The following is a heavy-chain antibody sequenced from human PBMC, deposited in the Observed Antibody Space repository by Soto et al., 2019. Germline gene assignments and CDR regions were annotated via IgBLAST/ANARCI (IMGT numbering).Heavy chain of an antibody. V-gene: IGHV3-48*01. D-gene: IGHD4-17*01. J-gene: IGHJ4*02. CDR2: ISSSSSTI. CDR1: GFTFSSYI. Sequence: GGSLRLSCAASGFTFSSYIMNWVRQAPGKGLEWVSYISSSSSTIYYADSVKGRFTISRDNAKNSLYLQMNSLRAEDTAVYYCARENGDYYFDYWGQGTLVTVSS. CDR3: ARENGDYYFDY.